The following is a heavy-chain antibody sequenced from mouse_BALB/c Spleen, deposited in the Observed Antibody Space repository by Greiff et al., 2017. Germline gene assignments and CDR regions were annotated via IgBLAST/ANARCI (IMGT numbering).Heavy chain of an antibody. CDR3: ARGLLWYYFDY. CDR2: ISDGGSYT. V-gene: IGHV5-4*02. Sequence: DVKLQESGGGLVKPGGSLKLSCAASGFTFSDYYMYWVRQTPEKRLEWVATISDGGSYTYYPDSVKGRFTISRDNAKNNLYLQMSSLKSEDTAMYYCARGLLWYYFDYWGQGTTLTVSS. D-gene: IGHD2-10*01. CDR1: GFTFSDYY. J-gene: IGHJ2*01.